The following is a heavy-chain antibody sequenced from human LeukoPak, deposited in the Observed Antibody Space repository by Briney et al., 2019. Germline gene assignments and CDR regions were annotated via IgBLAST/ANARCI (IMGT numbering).Heavy chain of an antibody. D-gene: IGHD2-21*01. J-gene: IGHJ4*02. Sequence: PGGSLRLSCAASGFTVSSNYMSWVRQAPGKGLEWVSVIYSGGSTYYADSVKGRFTISRDNSKNTLYLQMNSLRAEDTAVYYCARDPAYCGTCGSSYWGQGTLVTVSS. V-gene: IGHV3-66*01. CDR2: IYSGGST. CDR1: GFTVSSNY. CDR3: ARDPAYCGTCGSSY.